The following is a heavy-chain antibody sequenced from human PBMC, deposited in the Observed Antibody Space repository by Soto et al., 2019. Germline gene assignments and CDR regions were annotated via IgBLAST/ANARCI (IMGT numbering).Heavy chain of an antibody. J-gene: IGHJ4*02. CDR3: ARSGLLWFGESKFDY. CDR1: GFTFSSYA. Sequence: LRLSCAASGFTFSSYAMSWVRQAPGKGLEWVANINQDGSETNYVDSVKGRFTSSRDNTKNSLYLQLSSLRAEDSALYYCARSGLLWFGESKFDYWGQGALVTVSS. D-gene: IGHD3-10*01. V-gene: IGHV3-7*04. CDR2: INQDGSET.